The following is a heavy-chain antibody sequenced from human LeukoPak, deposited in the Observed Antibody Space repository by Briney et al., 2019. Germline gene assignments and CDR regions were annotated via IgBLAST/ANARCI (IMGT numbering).Heavy chain of an antibody. CDR3: ARDVNYAFDY. CDR1: GYSFTRNG. Sequence: EASVKVSCKPSGYSFTRNGISWVRQAPGQGLEWMAWISANSGNTNYAQNFQDRVTLTTDTSTSTAYMELRSLRSDDTAVYYCARDVNYAFDYWGQGTLVTVSS. V-gene: IGHV1-18*01. D-gene: IGHD3-16*01. J-gene: IGHJ4*02. CDR2: ISANSGNT.